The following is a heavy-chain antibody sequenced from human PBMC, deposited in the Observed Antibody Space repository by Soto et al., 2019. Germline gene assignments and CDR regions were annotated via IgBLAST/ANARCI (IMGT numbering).Heavy chain of an antibody. V-gene: IGHV4-61*01. CDR2: IYYSGST. CDR3: ARDSSNITMVRGGVAFDI. J-gene: IGHJ3*02. CDR1: GGSVSSGSYY. D-gene: IGHD3-10*01. Sequence: PSETLSLTCTVSGGSVSSGSYYWSWIRQPPGKGLEWIGYIYYSGSTNYNPSLKSRVTISVDTSKNQFSLKLSSVTAADTAVYYCARDSSNITMVRGGVAFDIWGQGTMVTVSS.